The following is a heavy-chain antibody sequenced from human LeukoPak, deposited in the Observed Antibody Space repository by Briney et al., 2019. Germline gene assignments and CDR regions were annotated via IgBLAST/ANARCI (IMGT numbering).Heavy chain of an antibody. V-gene: IGHV3-30*03. CDR3: ARGNVLVWFGELSV. CDR2: MSYDGSQK. D-gene: IGHD3-10*01. Sequence: GRSLSLSCAASGFALSSNGMHWVRQSPGKGLEWVAVMSYDGSQKYYADSVKGRFTTSRDISKNTLYLHMSSLRVEDTAVYYCARGNVLVWFGELSVWGQGTLVTVSS. CDR1: GFALSSNG. J-gene: IGHJ4*02.